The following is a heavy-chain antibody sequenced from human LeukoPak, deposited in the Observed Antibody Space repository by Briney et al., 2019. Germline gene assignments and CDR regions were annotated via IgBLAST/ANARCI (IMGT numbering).Heavy chain of an antibody. J-gene: IGHJ4*02. CDR2: ISSSGSTI. Sequence: PGGSLRLSCAASGFTFSDYYMSWIRQAPGKGLEWVSYISSSGSTIYYADSMKGRFTISRDNAKNSLYLQMNSLRAEDTAVYYCARGTYYYDSSGYYYVVDYWGQGTLVTVSS. D-gene: IGHD3-22*01. V-gene: IGHV3-11*01. CDR3: ARGTYYYDSSGYYYVVDY. CDR1: GFTFSDYY.